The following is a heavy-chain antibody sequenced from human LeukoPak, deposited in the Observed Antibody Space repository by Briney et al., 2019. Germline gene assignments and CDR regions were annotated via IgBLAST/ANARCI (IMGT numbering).Heavy chain of an antibody. Sequence: SETLSLTCIVSGYSISSAYYWGWIRQPPGKGLEWIGNIYQNGITYYNPSLKSRVTISVDTSKNQFSLKVSSVTAAETAVYYCARVRSSSSGIHFYYYYMDVWGKGTTVTVSS. CDR2: IYQNGIT. CDR3: ARVRSSSSGIHFYYYYMDV. J-gene: IGHJ6*03. D-gene: IGHD6-6*01. CDR1: GYSISSAYY. V-gene: IGHV4-38-2*02.